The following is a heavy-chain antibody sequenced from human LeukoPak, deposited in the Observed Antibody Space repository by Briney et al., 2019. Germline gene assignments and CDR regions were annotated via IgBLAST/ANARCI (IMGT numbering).Heavy chain of an antibody. J-gene: IGHJ4*02. CDR2: ISYDGSNK. V-gene: IGHV3-30*18. CDR1: GFTFSSYG. CDR3: AKELPLDYYDSSGYTDY. D-gene: IGHD3-22*01. Sequence: GGSLRLSCAASGFTFSSYGMHWVRQAPGKGLEWVAVISYDGSNKYYADSVKGRFTISRDNSKNTLYLQMNSLRAEDTAVYYCAKELPLDYYDSSGYTDYWGQGTLVTVSS.